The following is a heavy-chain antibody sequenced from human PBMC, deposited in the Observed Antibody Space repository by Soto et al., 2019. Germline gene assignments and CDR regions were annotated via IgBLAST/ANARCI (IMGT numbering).Heavy chain of an antibody. CDR2: IYHSGNT. Sequence: SETLSLTCAVSGYSIRDGYFWAWIRQPPGEGLEWIGTIYHSGNTFYNPSLRGRVTMSLDTSNNHYSLSLRSLTAADTAVYYCARDAGTYRYYFDYWGQGTLVTVSP. CDR1: GYSIRDGYF. CDR3: ARDAGTYRYYFDY. V-gene: IGHV4-38-2*02. J-gene: IGHJ4*02.